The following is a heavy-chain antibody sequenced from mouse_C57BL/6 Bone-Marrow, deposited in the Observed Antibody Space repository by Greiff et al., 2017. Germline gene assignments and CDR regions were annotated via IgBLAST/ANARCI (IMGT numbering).Heavy chain of an antibody. D-gene: IGHD2-1*01. CDR1: GFTFTDYY. J-gene: IGHJ4*01. CDR3: ACYSPFCYDYYAMDC. Sequence: EVQLVESGGGLVQPGGSLSLSCAASGFTFTDYYMSWVRQPPGKALAWLGFIRNKANGSTTEYSASVKGRFTISRANFQLIIYLQMNALRAEDIATYFYACYSPFCYDYYAMDCWGQGTSVTVSS. V-gene: IGHV7-3*01. CDR2: IRNKANGSTT.